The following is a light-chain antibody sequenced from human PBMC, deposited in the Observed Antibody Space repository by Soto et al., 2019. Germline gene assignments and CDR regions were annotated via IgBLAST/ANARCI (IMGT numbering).Light chain of an antibody. CDR3: QQYGNSAWT. Sequence: EIVLSLSLGTLSLYPGERATLSCRASQSVSSSYLAWYQQKPGQAPRLLIYGASSRATGIPDRFSGSGSGTDSTLTISRLEPEDFAVYYCQQYGNSAWTFGQGSKADI. J-gene: IGKJ1*01. CDR2: GAS. CDR1: QSVSSSY. V-gene: IGKV3-20*01.